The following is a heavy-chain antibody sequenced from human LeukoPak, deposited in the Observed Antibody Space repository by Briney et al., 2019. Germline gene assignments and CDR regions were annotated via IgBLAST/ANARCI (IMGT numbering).Heavy chain of an antibody. D-gene: IGHD3-9*01. V-gene: IGHV3-23*01. Sequence: GGSLRLSCAASGFTFSSYAMRWVRQAPGKGLEWVSAISGSGGSTYYADSVKGRFTISRDNSKNTLYLQMNSLRAEDTAVYYCAKFRDILTGHEYFQHWGQGTLVTVSS. J-gene: IGHJ1*01. CDR2: ISGSGGST. CDR1: GFTFSSYA. CDR3: AKFRDILTGHEYFQH.